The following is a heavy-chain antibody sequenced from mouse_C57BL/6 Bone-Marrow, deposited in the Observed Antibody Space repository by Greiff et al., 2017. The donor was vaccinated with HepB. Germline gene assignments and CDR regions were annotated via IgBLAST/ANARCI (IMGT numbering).Heavy chain of an antibody. J-gene: IGHJ1*03. CDR3: VREGNWDWYFDV. CDR1: GFTFNTYA. CDR2: IRSKSSNYAT. V-gene: IGHV10-3*01. D-gene: IGHD4-1*01. Sequence: EVQVVESGGGLVQPKGSLKLSCAASGFTFNTYAMHWVRQAPGKGLEWVARIRSKSSNYATYYADSVKDRFTISRDDSQSMLYLQMNNLKTEDTAMYYCVREGNWDWYFDVWGTGTTVTVSS.